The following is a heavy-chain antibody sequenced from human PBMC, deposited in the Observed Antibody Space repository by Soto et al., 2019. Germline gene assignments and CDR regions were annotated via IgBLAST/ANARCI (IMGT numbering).Heavy chain of an antibody. D-gene: IGHD2-21*01. CDR1: GFSLSTSGMR. CDR2: IDWDDDK. CDR3: ARIQGGGAYYDS. J-gene: IGHJ4*02. Sequence: SGPTLVNPTQTLTLTCTFSGFSLSTSGMRVSWIRQPPGKALEWLARIDWDDDKFYSTSLKTRLAISKDTSKNQVVLTMTNMDPVDTATYYCARIQGGGAYYDSWGQGTLVTVS. V-gene: IGHV2-70*04.